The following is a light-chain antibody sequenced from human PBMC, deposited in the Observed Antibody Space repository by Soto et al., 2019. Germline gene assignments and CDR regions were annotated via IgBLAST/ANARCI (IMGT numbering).Light chain of an antibody. CDR2: GAS. CDR1: QSVSSN. J-gene: IGKJ5*01. V-gene: IGKV3-15*01. Sequence: IVLTQSPGTLSLSPGERATLSCRASQSVSSNLAWYQQTPGQAPSLLIYGASTRDTGIPARFSGRGSGTEFTLPLSRLQSEDFAVYYCQQYNNWPITFGQGTRLEIK. CDR3: QQYNNWPIT.